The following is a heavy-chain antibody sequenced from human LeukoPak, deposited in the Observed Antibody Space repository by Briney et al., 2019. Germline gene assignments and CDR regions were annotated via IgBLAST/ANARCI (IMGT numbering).Heavy chain of an antibody. Sequence: GGSLRLSCAASGFTFSSYAMHWVRQAPGKGLEWVAVISYDGSNKYYADSVKGRFTISRDNSKNTLYLQMNSLRAEDTAVYYCARDFGPLAPKNWFDPWGQGALVTVSS. V-gene: IGHV3-30-3*01. CDR3: ARDFGPLAPKNWFDP. CDR2: ISYDGSNK. J-gene: IGHJ5*02. D-gene: IGHD3-10*01. CDR1: GFTFSSYA.